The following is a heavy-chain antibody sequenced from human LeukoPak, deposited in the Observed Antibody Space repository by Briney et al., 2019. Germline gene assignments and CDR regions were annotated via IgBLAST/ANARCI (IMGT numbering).Heavy chain of an antibody. Sequence: GGSLRLSCAASGFTFSSYGMHWVRQAPGKGLEWVAVIWYDGSNKYYADSVKGRFTISRDNSKNTLYLQMNSLRAEDTAVYYCARTSMGGSYEYFQHWGQGTLVTVSS. CDR1: GFTFSSYG. D-gene: IGHD2-15*01. CDR3: ARTSMGGSYEYFQH. CDR2: IWYDGSNK. V-gene: IGHV3-33*01. J-gene: IGHJ1*01.